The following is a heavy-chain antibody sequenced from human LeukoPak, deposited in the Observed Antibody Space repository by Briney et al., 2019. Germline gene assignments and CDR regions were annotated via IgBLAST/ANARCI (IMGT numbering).Heavy chain of an antibody. CDR3: AKLDYGDYPYYFDY. J-gene: IGHJ4*02. Sequence: ASVKVSCKASGYTFTSYGISWVRQAPGQGLEWMGWISAYNGNTNYAQKLQGRVTMTTDTSTSTAYMELRSLRSDDTAVYYCAKLDYGDYPYYFDYWGQGTLVTVSS. D-gene: IGHD4-17*01. CDR2: ISAYNGNT. CDR1: GYTFTSYG. V-gene: IGHV1-18*01.